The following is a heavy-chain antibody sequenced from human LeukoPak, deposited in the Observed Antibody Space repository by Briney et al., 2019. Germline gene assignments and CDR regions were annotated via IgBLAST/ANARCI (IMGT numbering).Heavy chain of an antibody. D-gene: IGHD3-22*01. CDR2: MRYDGSNK. CDR1: GFTFSSYG. J-gene: IGHJ4*02. V-gene: IGHV3-30*02. Sequence: GGSLRLPCAASGFTFSSYGMHWVRQAPGKGLEWVAFMRYDGSNKYYADSVKGRFTISRDNAKNSLYLQMNSLRAEDTALYYCAKVPVGNYYDSSGYFDYWGQGTLVTVSS. CDR3: AKVPVGNYYDSSGYFDY.